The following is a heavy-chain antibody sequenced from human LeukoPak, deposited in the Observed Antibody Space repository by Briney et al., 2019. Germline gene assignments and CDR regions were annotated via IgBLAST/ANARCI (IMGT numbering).Heavy chain of an antibody. CDR3: TKLDYGDYVTGAFDI. CDR2: ISNSGSST. CDR1: GFTFSTYA. D-gene: IGHD4-17*01. V-gene: IGHV3-23*01. Sequence: GGSLRLSCAASGFTFSTYAMTWVRQAPGKGLEWVSGISNSGSSTYYSDSVKGRFTISRDNSKNTLDLQMSSVRAEDTAIYYCTKLDYGDYVTGAFDIWGQGTMVTVSS. J-gene: IGHJ3*02.